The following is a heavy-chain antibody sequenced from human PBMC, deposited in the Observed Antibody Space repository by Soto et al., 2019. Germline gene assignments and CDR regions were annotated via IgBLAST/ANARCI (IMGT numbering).Heavy chain of an antibody. V-gene: IGHV3-30-3*01. D-gene: IGHD6-13*01. J-gene: IGHJ1*01. Sequence: KGLEWVAIISYDGSNKYYADSVKGRFTISRDNYKNTLCLEMKSLRAEDTAVYYCAFQGLESSSRYAEVVLAYWGKG. CDR2: ISYDGSNK. CDR3: AFQGLESSSRYAEVVLAY.